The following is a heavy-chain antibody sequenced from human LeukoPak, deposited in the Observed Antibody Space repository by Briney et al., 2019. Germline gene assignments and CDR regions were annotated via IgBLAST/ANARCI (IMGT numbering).Heavy chain of an antibody. Sequence: PGGSLRLSCAASGFTFSSYAMSWVRQAPGKGLEWVSAISGSGGSTYYADSVKGRFTISRDNSKNTLYLQMNSLRAEDTAVYYCARDNWRLRGSFDYWGQGTLVTVSS. CDR3: ARDNWRLRGSFDY. D-gene: IGHD3-16*01. V-gene: IGHV3-23*01. CDR2: ISGSGGST. J-gene: IGHJ4*02. CDR1: GFTFSSYA.